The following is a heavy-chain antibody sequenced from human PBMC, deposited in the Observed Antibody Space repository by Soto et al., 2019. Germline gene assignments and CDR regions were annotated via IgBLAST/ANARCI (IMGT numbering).Heavy chain of an antibody. D-gene: IGHD6-19*01. CDR3: ARDRVAGHYYYYGMDV. J-gene: IGHJ6*02. Sequence: GSLRLSCAASGFTFSSYSMNWVRQAPGKGLEWVSYISSSSSTIYYADSVKGRFTISRDNAKNSLYLQMNSLRDEDTAVYYCARDRVAGHYYYYGMDVWGQGTTVTVSS. CDR1: GFTFSSYS. CDR2: ISSSSSTI. V-gene: IGHV3-48*02.